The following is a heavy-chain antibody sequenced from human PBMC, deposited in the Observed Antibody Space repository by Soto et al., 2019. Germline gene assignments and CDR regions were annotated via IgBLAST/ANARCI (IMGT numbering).Heavy chain of an antibody. Sequence: SQTLSLTCAISGDSVSTNSAAWNWIRQSPSRGLEWLGRTYYRSKFYNDYAVSVKSRITIDADKSKNQFSLHLNSLTPEDTAVYYCARQDGSMDVWGKGTTVTVSS. CDR3: ARQDGSMDV. D-gene: IGHD2-15*01. CDR1: GDSVSTNSAA. J-gene: IGHJ6*03. CDR2: TYYRSKFYN. V-gene: IGHV6-1*01.